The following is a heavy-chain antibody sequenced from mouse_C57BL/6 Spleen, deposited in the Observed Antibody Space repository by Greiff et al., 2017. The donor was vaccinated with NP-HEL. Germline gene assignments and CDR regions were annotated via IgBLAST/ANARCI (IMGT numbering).Heavy chain of an antibody. CDR2: IDPENGDT. Sequence: VQLQQSGAELVRPGASVKLSCTASGFTIKDDYMHWVKQRPEQGLEWIGWIDPENGDTEYASKFQGKATITADTSSNTAYLQLSSLTSEDTADYYCTTRKGAYWGQGTLVTVSA. CDR3: TTRKGAY. J-gene: IGHJ3*01. V-gene: IGHV14-4*01. CDR1: GFTIKDDY.